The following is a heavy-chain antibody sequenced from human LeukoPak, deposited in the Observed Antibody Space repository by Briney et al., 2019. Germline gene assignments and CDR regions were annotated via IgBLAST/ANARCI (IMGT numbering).Heavy chain of an antibody. Sequence: PSETLSLTCTVSGGFISSSSHYWGWIRQPPGKGLEWIGNIHYSGYTHNNPSLKSRVTMSADTSNNQFSLTVTSVTAADTAVYFCARVEERYYGSGSYFLDSWGQGTLVTVSS. CDR3: ARVEERYYGSGSYFLDS. V-gene: IGHV4-39*07. CDR1: GGFISSSSHY. D-gene: IGHD3-10*01. J-gene: IGHJ4*02. CDR2: IHYSGYT.